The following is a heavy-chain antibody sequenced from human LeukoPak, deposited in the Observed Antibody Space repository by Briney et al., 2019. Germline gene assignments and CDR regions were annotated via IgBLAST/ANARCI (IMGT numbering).Heavy chain of an antibody. D-gene: IGHD5/OR15-5a*01. J-gene: IGHJ3*02. CDR1: GGSISSDSYY. Sequence: SQTLSLTCTVSGGSISSDSYYWSWIRQPAGKGLEWIGRIYASGTTDYNPPLKSRVTISVDTSKNQFSLKLSSVTAADTAVYYCTRSVYIWGQGTMVTVSS. V-gene: IGHV4-61*02. CDR3: TRSVYI. CDR2: IYASGTT.